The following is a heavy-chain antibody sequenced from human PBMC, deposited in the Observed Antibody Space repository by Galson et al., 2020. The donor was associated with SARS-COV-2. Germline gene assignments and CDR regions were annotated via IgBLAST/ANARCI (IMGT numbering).Heavy chain of an antibody. CDR3: ARGATVTTWPYYYYYMDV. CDR2: PGTAGDT. CDR1: AFTFSRSD. Sequence: RASLRPSCPASAFTFSRSDMPCVRQATAKALEWLSAPGTAGDTYYPGSLKGRFTISRENAKNSLYLQMNSLRAGDTAVYYCARGATVTTWPYYYYYMDVWGKGTTVTVSS. D-gene: IGHD4-17*01. J-gene: IGHJ6*03. V-gene: IGHV3-13*01.